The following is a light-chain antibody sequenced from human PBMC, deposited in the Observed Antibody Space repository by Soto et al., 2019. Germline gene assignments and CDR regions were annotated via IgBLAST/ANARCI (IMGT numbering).Light chain of an antibody. V-gene: IGKV3-20*01. CDR2: GAS. CDR3: HQYGSSPLT. Sequence: EIVLTQSPGTLSLSPGERATLSCRASQSVSSSYLAWYQQKPGQAPRLLIYGASSRATGIPDRLSGSGSGTGITLTISRLEPEEFAVYYCHQYGSSPLTFGGGTKVEIK. CDR1: QSVSSSY. J-gene: IGKJ4*01.